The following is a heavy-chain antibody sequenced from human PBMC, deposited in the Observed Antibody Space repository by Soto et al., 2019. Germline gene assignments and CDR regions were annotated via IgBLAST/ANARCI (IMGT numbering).Heavy chain of an antibody. CDR2: IYYSGST. CDR1: GGSISSYY. J-gene: IGHJ4*02. Sequence: QVQLQESGPGLVKPSETLSLTCTVSGGSISSYYWSWIRQPPGKGLEWIGYIYYSGSTNYNPSLKGRXXIXVXXSKNQFSLKLSSVTAADTAVYYCAREGLVYGYFDYWGQGTLVTVSS. CDR3: AREGLVYGYFDY. D-gene: IGHD2-8*01. V-gene: IGHV4-59*01.